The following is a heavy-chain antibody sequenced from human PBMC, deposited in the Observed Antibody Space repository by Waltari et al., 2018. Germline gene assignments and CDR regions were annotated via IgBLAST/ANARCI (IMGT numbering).Heavy chain of an antibody. CDR3: ARGGRITIFGVATYGMDV. Sequence: QVQLQQWGAGLLKPSETLSLTCAVYGGSFSGYYWSWIRQPPGKGLEWIGEINHSGSTNYNPSRKSRVTIAVDTSKNQFSRKLSSVTAADTAVYYCARGGRITIFGVATYGMDVWGQGTTVTVSS. CDR2: INHSGST. CDR1: GGSFSGYY. V-gene: IGHV4-34*01. D-gene: IGHD3-3*01. J-gene: IGHJ6*02.